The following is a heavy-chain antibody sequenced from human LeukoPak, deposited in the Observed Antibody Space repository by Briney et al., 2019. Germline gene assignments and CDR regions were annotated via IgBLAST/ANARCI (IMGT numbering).Heavy chain of an antibody. Sequence: PGGSLRLSCVVSGFTSSRYEMHWVRQAPGKGLEWVSSISSSSSYIYYADSVKGRFTISRDNAKNSLYLQMNSLRAEDTAVYYCARDRQLGYFDYWGQGTLVTVSS. D-gene: IGHD6-13*01. CDR3: ARDRQLGYFDY. J-gene: IGHJ4*02. CDR1: GFTSSRYE. CDR2: ISSSSSYI. V-gene: IGHV3-21*01.